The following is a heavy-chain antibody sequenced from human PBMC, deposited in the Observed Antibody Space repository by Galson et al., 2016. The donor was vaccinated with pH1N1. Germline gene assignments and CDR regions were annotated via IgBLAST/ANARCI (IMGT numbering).Heavy chain of an antibody. D-gene: IGHD6-13*01. J-gene: IGHJ4*02. V-gene: IGHV3-30*18. CDR1: GFTFSCYG. CDR2: ISYDGSNK. Sequence: SLRLSCAASGFTFSCYGFHWVRQAPGKGLEWVAVISYDGSNKYYADSVKGRFTISRDNSKNTLYLQMNSLRAEDTAVYYCAKVVRGSSWPSFDYWGQGTLVTVSS. CDR3: AKVVRGSSWPSFDY.